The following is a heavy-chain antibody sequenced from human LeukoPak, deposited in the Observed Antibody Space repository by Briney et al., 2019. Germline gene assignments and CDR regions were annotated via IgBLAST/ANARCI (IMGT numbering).Heavy chain of an antibody. D-gene: IGHD1-1*01. CDR3: ARGGSDDWKRFDS. V-gene: IGHV3-53*01. J-gene: IGHJ4*02. CDR2: IYSDGNT. CDR1: GFTVSRSY. Sequence: GGSLRLSCAASGFTVSRSYMRLVRKAPGKGLEWVSVIYSDGNTYYADSVKGRFTVSRDTSKNTMSLQKNSLRGEDTAVYYCARGGSDDWKRFDSWGQGTVVTVSP.